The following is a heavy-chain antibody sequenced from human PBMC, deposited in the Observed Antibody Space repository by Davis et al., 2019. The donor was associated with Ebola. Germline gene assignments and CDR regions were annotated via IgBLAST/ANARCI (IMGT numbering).Heavy chain of an antibody. V-gene: IGHV3-15*01. Sequence: PGGSLRLSCAASGFTFSNAWMSWVRQAPGKGLEWVGRIKSKTDGWTTDYAAPVKGRFTISRDDSKNTLYLQMNSLKTEDTAVYYCTTGPMRPPGPYYYYYMDVWGKGTTVTVSS. J-gene: IGHJ6*03. CDR2: IKSKTDGWTT. CDR3: TTGPMRPPGPYYYYYMDV. CDR1: GFTFSNAW. D-gene: IGHD3-10*01.